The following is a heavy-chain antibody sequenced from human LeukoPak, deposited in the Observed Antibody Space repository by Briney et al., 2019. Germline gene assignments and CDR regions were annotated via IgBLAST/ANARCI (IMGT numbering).Heavy chain of an antibody. CDR1: GFTFDDYG. J-gene: IGHJ1*01. CDR2: INWNGGST. D-gene: IGHD6-13*01. Sequence: GGSLRLSCAASGFTFDDYGMSWVRQAPGKGLEWVSGINWNGGSTGYVDSVKGRFTISRDNAKNSLYLQMNSLRAEDTALYYCARTAGHDAVGEYFQHWGQGTLVTVSS. CDR3: ARTAGHDAVGEYFQH. V-gene: IGHV3-20*04.